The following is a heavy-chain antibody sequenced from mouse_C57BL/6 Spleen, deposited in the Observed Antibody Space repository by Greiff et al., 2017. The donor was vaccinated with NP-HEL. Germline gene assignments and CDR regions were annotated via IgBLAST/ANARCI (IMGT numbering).Heavy chain of an antibody. CDR2: IDPSDSYT. V-gene: IGHV1-69*01. D-gene: IGHD1-1*01. CDR1: GYTFTSYW. Sequence: VQLQQPGAELVMPGASVKLSCKASGYTFTSYWMHWVKQRPGQGLEWIGEIDPSDSYTNYNQKFKGKSTLTVDKSSSTAYMQLSSLTSEDSAVYDCARSDYGSSYYWYFDVWGTGTTVTVSS. J-gene: IGHJ1*03. CDR3: ARSDYGSSYYWYFDV.